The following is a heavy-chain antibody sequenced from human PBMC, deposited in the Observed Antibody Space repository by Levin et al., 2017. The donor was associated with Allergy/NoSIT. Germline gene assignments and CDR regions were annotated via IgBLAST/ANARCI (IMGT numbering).Heavy chain of an antibody. CDR1: GFTFSDYY. V-gene: IGHV3-11*01. D-gene: IGHD3-22*01. CDR3: ARAPPAYYYDSSGYYWDY. Sequence: GESLKISCAASGFTFSDYYMSWIRQAPGKGLEWVSYISSSGSTIYYADSVKGRFTISRDNAKNSLYLQMNSLRAEDTAVYYCARAPPAYYYDSSGYYWDYWGQGTLVTVSS. J-gene: IGHJ4*02. CDR2: ISSSGSTI.